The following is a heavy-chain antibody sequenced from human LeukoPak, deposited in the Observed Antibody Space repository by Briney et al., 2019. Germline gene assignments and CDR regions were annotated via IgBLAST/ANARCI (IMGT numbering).Heavy chain of an antibody. Sequence: PGGSLRLSCAASGFAFSAYGLNWVRQAPGKGLEWVSSISTTSAYIHYADSVRGRFSVSRDNSKSSLYLQMGNLRVEDTAVYYCASPTTATGTRYFFDLWGRGTRVTVSS. CDR2: ISTTSAYI. CDR1: GFAFSAYG. CDR3: ASPTTATGTRYFFDL. J-gene: IGHJ2*01. D-gene: IGHD6-13*01. V-gene: IGHV3-21*01.